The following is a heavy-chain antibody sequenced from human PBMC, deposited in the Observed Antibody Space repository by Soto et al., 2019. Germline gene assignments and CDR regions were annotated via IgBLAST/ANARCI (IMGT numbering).Heavy chain of an antibody. D-gene: IGHD5-18*01. J-gene: IGHJ6*02. V-gene: IGHV1-69*13. CDR3: ARDTLTVDTAMVGVYYYGMDV. CDR2: IIPIFGTA. CDR1: GGTFSSYA. Sequence: SVKVSCKASGGTFSSYAISWVRQAPGQGLEWMGGIIPIFGTANYAQKFQGRVTITADESTSTAYMELSSLRSEDTAVYYCARDTLTVDTAMVGVYYYGMDVWGQGTTVTVSS.